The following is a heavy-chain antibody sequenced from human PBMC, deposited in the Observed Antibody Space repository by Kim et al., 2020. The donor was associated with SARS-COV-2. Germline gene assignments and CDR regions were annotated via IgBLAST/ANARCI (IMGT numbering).Heavy chain of an antibody. V-gene: IGHV3-48*03. CDR1: GFTFSSYE. J-gene: IGHJ6*02. CDR2: ISSSGSTI. Sequence: GGSLRLSCAASGFTFSSYEMNWVRQAPGKGLEWVSYISSSGSTIYYADSVKGRFTISRDNAKNSLYLQMNSLRAEDTAVYYCARAWDIVATADGMDVWGQGTTVTVSS. CDR3: ARAWDIVATADGMDV. D-gene: IGHD5-12*01.